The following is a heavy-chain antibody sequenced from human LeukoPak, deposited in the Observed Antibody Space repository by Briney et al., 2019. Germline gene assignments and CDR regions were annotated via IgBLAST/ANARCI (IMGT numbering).Heavy chain of an antibody. CDR2: ISAYNGNT. V-gene: IGHV1-18*01. D-gene: IGHD6-13*01. J-gene: IGHJ6*03. CDR3: ARGWREQQLAPGYYYMDV. Sequence: ASAKVSCKASGYTFTSYGISWVRQAPGQGLEWMGWISAYNGNTNYAQKLQGRVTMTTDKSTSTACMELSSLRSEDTAVYYCARGWREQQLAPGYYYMDVWGKGTTVTVSS. CDR1: GYTFTSYG.